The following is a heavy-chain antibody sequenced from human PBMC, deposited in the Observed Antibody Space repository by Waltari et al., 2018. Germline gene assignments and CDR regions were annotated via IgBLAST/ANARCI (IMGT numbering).Heavy chain of an antibody. D-gene: IGHD6-13*01. CDR2: IYSGGSST. CDR1: GFTFSSYA. Sequence: EVQLLESGGGLVQPGGSLRLSCAASGFTFSSYAMSWVRQAPGKGLEWVSVIYSGGSSTYYADSVKGRFTISRDNSKNTLYLQMNSLRAEDTAVYYCAKVPYSSSWYYFDYWGQGTLVTVSS. V-gene: IGHV3-23*03. CDR3: AKVPYSSSWYYFDY. J-gene: IGHJ4*02.